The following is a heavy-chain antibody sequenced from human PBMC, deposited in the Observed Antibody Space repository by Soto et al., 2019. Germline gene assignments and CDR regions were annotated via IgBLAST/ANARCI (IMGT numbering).Heavy chain of an antibody. CDR1: GFTFSSYS. Sequence: EVQLVESGGGLVKPGGSLRLSCAASGFTFSSYSMNWVRQAPGKGLEWVSSISSSSSYIYYADSVKGRFTISRDNAKNSLYLQMNSLRDEDTAVYYCARDPWFGELGGYGMDVWGQGTTVTVSS. CDR2: ISSSSSYI. CDR3: ARDPWFGELGGYGMDV. D-gene: IGHD3-10*01. J-gene: IGHJ6*02. V-gene: IGHV3-21*01.